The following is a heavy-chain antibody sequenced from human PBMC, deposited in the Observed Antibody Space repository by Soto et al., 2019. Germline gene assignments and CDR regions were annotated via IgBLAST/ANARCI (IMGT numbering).Heavy chain of an antibody. CDR1: GFTFGRYA. J-gene: IGHJ4*02. CDR3: AKHMDDSGYFYVEGADH. Sequence: QPGGSLRLSCVASGFTFGRYAMHWVRQFPGRGLEWVAVISYTGANTYYVGSVRGRFTISRDNSKNTLYLQMNSLRAEDTAMYYCAKHMDDSGYFYVEGADHWGQGTLVTVSS. CDR2: ISYTGANT. D-gene: IGHD3-22*01. V-gene: IGHV3-30*18.